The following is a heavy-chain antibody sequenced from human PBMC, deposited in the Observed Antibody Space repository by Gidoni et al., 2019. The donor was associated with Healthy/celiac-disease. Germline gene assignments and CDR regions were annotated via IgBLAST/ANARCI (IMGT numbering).Heavy chain of an antibody. D-gene: IGHD2-2*02. J-gene: IGHJ6*02. CDR3: ARLRGSYCSSTSCYTNYYYGMDV. CDR1: GGTFSSYT. CDR2: IIPILGIA. V-gene: IGHV1-69*02. Sequence: QVQLVQSGAEVKKPGSSVKVSCKASGGTFSSYTISWVRQAPGQGLEWMGRIIPILGIANYAQKFQGSVTITADKSTSTAYMELSSLRSEDTAVYYCARLRGSYCSSTSCYTNYYYGMDVWGQGTTVTVSS.